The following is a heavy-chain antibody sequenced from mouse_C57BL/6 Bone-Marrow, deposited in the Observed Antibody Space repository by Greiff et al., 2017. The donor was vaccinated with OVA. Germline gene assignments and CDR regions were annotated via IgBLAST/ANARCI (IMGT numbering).Heavy chain of an antibody. V-gene: IGHV3-5*01. CDR1: GISITTGNYR. J-gene: IGHJ4*01. Sequence: EVKLQESGPGLVKPSQTVFLTCTVTGISITTGNYRWSWIRQFPGNKLEWIGYIYYSGTITYNPSLTSRTTITRDTPKNQFFLEMNSLTAEDTATYYCARDVGKGGSHYYAMDYWGQGTSVTVSS. CDR2: IYYSGTI. CDR3: ARDVGKGGSHYYAMDY.